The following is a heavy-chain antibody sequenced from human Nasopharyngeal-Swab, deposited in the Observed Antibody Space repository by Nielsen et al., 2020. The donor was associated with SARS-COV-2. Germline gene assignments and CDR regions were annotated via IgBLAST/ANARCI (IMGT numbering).Heavy chain of an antibody. V-gene: IGHV5-51*01. J-gene: IGHJ6*02. CDR1: GYSLTTYW. CDR3: ARPMRPMGHYYFGTDV. CDR2: IYPGDSNT. Sequence: GESLKISCKGSGYSLTTYWIGWVRQMPGKGLEWMGIIYPGDSNTRYSPSFQGQVTISVDKYSSTAYLQWSSLKASDTAIYYCARPMRPMGHYYFGTDVWGQGTTVTVSS. D-gene: IGHD1-26*01.